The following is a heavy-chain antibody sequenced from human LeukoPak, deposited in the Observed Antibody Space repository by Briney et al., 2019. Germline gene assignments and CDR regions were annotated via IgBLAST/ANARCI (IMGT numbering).Heavy chain of an antibody. Sequence: SETLSLTCSVSGGSFSSSNYYWGWIRQPPGKGLGWIGTLYYSGTTYYNPSLKTRVTISVDTSRNQFSLKLSSVTAADTAVYYCARHNTSSWSSPFDYWGQGILVTVSS. V-gene: IGHV4-39*01. CDR3: ARHNTSSWSSPFDY. CDR2: LYYSGTT. CDR1: GGSFSSSNYY. D-gene: IGHD6-13*01. J-gene: IGHJ4*02.